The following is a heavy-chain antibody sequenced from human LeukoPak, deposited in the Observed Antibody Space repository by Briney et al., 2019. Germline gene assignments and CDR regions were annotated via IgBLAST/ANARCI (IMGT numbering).Heavy chain of an antibody. CDR2: ISHSGNT. CDR1: GGSISSGGYY. D-gene: IGHD3-22*01. Sequence: SQTLSLTCTVSGGSISSGGYYWSWIRQPPGKGLEWIGTISHSGNTYYTPSLRSRVTISADTSKNHFSLKLSSVTAADTAVYYCASRDSSGFFDYWGQGTLVTVSS. CDR3: ASRDSSGFFDY. J-gene: IGHJ4*02. V-gene: IGHV4-30-2*03.